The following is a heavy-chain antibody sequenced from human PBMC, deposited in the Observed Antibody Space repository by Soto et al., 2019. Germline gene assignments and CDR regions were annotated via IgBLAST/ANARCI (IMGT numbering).Heavy chain of an antibody. CDR1: GFTFSDYY. J-gene: IGHJ4*02. CDR2: ISSSGSTI. CDR3: ARDWVGNWNDEPVFDY. D-gene: IGHD1-20*01. V-gene: IGHV3-11*01. Sequence: PGGSLRLSCAASGFTFSDYYMSWIRQAPGKGLEWVSYISSSGSTIYYADSVKGRFTISRDNAKNSLYLQMNSLRAEDTAVYYCARDWVGNWNDEPVFDYWGQGTLVTVSS.